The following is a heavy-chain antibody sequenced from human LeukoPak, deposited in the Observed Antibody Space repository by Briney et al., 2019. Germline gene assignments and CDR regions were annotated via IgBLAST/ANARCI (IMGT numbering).Heavy chain of an antibody. CDR3: SRSGPFGYHPKEKWFHP. CDR1: GYSFTSYW. D-gene: IGHD5-18*01. CDR2: IYPGDSDT. V-gene: IGHV5-51*01. Sequence: GESLKISCKGSGYSFTSYWIGWVRQMPGKGLEWMGIIYPGDSDTRYSPSFQGQVTISADKSISTPYLQWSSLKASDTAMYYWSRSGPFGYHPKEKWFHPWGQGTLVTVSS. J-gene: IGHJ5*02.